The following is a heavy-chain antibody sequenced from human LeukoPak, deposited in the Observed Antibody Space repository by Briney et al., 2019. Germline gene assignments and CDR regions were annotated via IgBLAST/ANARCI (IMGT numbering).Heavy chain of an antibody. CDR1: GFTFSSYS. CDR2: ISTSSSTI. J-gene: IGHJ4*02. V-gene: IGHV3-48*04. Sequence: GGSLRLSCAASGFTFSSYSMNWGRQAPGKGLEWVSHISTSSSTIYYADSVKGRFTISRDNAKNSLYLQMNSLRAEDTAVYYCARRHGDYFLDYWGQGTLVTVSS. CDR3: ARRHGDYFLDY. D-gene: IGHD4-17*01.